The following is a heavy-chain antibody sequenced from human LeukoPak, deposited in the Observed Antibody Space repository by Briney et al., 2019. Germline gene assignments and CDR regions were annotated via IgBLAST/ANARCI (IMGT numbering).Heavy chain of an antibody. CDR2: INPSGGST. CDR1: GYTFTGYY. CDR3: ARVLTMVRGGFDY. D-gene: IGHD3-10*01. J-gene: IGHJ4*02. V-gene: IGHV1-2*02. Sequence: ASVKVSCKASGYTFTGYYMHWVRQAPGQGLEWMGIINPSGGSTNYAQKFQGRVTMTRDTSISTAYMELSRLRSDDTAVYYCARVLTMVRGGFDYWGQGTLVTVSS.